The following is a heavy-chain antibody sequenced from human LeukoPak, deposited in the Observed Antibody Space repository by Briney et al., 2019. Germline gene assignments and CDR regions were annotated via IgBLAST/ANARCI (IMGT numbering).Heavy chain of an antibody. D-gene: IGHD6-19*01. CDR2: INPNSGGT. J-gene: IGHJ6*02. CDR3: ARADVPGYSSGWFMNYYYGMDV. V-gene: IGHV1-2*02. Sequence: GGPVKVSCKASGYTFTGYYMPWVRQAPGQGLEWMGWINPNSGGTNYAQKFQGRVTMTRDTSISTAYMELSRLRSDDTAVYYCARADVPGYSSGWFMNYYYGMDVWGQGTTVTVSS. CDR1: GYTFTGYY.